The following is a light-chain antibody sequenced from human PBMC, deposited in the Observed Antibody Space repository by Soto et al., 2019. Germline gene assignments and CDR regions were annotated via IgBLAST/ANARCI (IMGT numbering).Light chain of an antibody. CDR3: QQYNNWWT. V-gene: IGKV3-15*01. CDR2: GAS. CDR1: QSVSSS. J-gene: IGKJ1*01. Sequence: EIVMTQSPATLSVSPGERVTLSCRASQSVSSSLAWYQQKPGQAPRLLIYGASTRAIGIPARFSGSGSETELTLTISSLQSEDFAVYYCQQYNNWWTFGQGTKVEI.